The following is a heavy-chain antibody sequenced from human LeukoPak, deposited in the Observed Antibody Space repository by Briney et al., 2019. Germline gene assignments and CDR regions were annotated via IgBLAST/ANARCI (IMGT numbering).Heavy chain of an antibody. CDR1: GDSVSSGSNY. Sequence: SETLSLTCTVSGDSVSSGSNYWSWIRQPAGKGLEWIGRIYNSWTTNYNPSLKSRDTISVDTSKNQFSLKLSSVTAADTAVYYCARAAAGTLGAFDIWGQGTMVTVSS. D-gene: IGHD6-13*01. J-gene: IGHJ3*02. CDR3: ARAAAGTLGAFDI. CDR2: IYNSWTT. V-gene: IGHV4-61*02.